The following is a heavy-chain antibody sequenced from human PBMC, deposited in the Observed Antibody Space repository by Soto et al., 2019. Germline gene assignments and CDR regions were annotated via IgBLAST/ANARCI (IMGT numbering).Heavy chain of an antibody. V-gene: IGHV4-59*01. CDR3: ASGQYRSSSIPGYYYYGMDV. CDR1: GGSISSYY. CDR2: IYDRGST. Sequence: SETLSLTCTVSGGSISSYYWSWIRQPPGKGLVWIGYIYDRGSTNYHSSLKSRVIISVDTSKNQFSLKLSSVTAAATAVYSCASGQYRSSSIPGYYYYGMDVWGQGTTVTVSS. D-gene: IGHD6-6*01. J-gene: IGHJ6*02.